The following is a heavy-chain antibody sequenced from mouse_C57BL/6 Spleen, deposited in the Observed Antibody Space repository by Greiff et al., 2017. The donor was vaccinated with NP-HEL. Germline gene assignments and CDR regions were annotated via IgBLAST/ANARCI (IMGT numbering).Heavy chain of an antibody. Sequence: DVHLVESGGGLVKPGGSLKLSCAASGFTFSSYAMSWVRQTPEKRLEWVATISDGGSYTYYPDNVKGRFTISRDNAKNNLYLQMSHLKSEDTAMYYCARGYYYGSSPAWFAYWGQGTLVTVSA. CDR2: ISDGGSYT. J-gene: IGHJ3*01. D-gene: IGHD1-1*01. CDR3: ARGYYYGSSPAWFAY. CDR1: GFTFSSYA. V-gene: IGHV5-4*01.